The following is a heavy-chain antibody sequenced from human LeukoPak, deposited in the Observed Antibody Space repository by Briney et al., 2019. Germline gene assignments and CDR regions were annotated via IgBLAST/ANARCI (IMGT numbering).Heavy chain of an antibody. CDR2: INPNSGGT. Sequence: ASVKVSCKASGYTFTGYYMHWVRQAPGQGLEWMGWINPNSGGTNYVEKFKGRFTMSRDTSISTAYMELSSLRSDDTAVYYCARVGLDDFWSGYSFQHWGQGTLVTVSS. J-gene: IGHJ1*01. D-gene: IGHD3-3*01. CDR3: ARVGLDDFWSGYSFQH. CDR1: GYTFTGYY. V-gene: IGHV1-2*02.